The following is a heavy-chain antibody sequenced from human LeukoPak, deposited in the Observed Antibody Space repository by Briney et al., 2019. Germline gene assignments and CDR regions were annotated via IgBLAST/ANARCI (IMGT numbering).Heavy chain of an antibody. CDR3: ARGPTTVVAPGFDY. CDR1: GFTFSSYW. CDR2: IKFDGSET. Sequence: GGSLRLSCAASGFTFSSYWMSWVRQAPGKGLEWVANIKFDGSETNYVDSVKGRFTISRDNSKNTLYLQMNSLKTEDTAVFYCARGPTTVVAPGFDYWGQGTLVTVSS. D-gene: IGHD4-23*01. V-gene: IGHV3-7*02. J-gene: IGHJ4*02.